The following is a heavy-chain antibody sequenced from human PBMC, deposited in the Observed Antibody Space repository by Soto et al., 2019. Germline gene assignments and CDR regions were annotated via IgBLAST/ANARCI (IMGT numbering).Heavy chain of an antibody. J-gene: IGHJ3*02. CDR1: GYSFTSYW. CDR3: ATTLYSSGWLDAFDI. D-gene: IGHD6-19*01. CDR2: IYPGDSDT. V-gene: IGHV5-51*01. Sequence: GESLKISCKGSGYSFTSYWIGWVRQMPGKGLEWMGIIYPGDSDTRYSPSFQGQVTISADKSISTAYLQWSSLKASDTAMYYCATTLYSSGWLDAFDIWGQGTMVTVSS.